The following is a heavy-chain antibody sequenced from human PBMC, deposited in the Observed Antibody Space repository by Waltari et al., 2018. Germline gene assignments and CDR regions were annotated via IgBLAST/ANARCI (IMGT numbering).Heavy chain of an antibody. CDR2: IGTAGDT. CDR1: GFTFSSYD. J-gene: IGHJ4*02. CDR3: TTDRRGTTVTTRLDY. V-gene: IGHV3-13*01. D-gene: IGHD4-17*01. Sequence: EVQLVESGGGLVQPGGSLRLSCAASGFTFSSYDMHWVRQATGKGLEWVSAIGTAGDTYYPGSVKGRFTISRENAKNSLYLQMNSLKTEDTAVYYCTTDRRGTTVTTRLDYWGQGTLVTVSS.